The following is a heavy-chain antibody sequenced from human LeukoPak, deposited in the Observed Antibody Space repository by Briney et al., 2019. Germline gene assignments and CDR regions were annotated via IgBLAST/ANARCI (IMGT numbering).Heavy chain of an antibody. J-gene: IGHJ4*02. D-gene: IGHD1-26*01. CDR3: ARDRVKVGAFSDY. Sequence: GASVKVSCKVSGYTLTELSMHWVRQAPGKGLEWMGGFDPEDGETIYAQKLQGRVTMTTDTSTSTAYMELRSLRSDDTAVYYCARDRVKVGAFSDYWGQGTLVTVSS. CDR2: FDPEDGET. CDR1: GYTLTELS. V-gene: IGHV1-24*01.